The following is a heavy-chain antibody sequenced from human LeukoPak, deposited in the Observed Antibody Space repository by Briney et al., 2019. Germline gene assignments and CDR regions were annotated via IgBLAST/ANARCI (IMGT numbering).Heavy chain of an antibody. V-gene: IGHV4-59*01. CDR1: GGSISSYY. CDR3: ARSPSRGIVVVPAAIVAFDI. Sequence: SETLSLTCTVSGGSISSYYWSWIWQPPGKGLEWIGYIYYSGSTNYNPSLKSRVTISVDTSKNQFSLKLSSVTAADTAVYYCARSPSRGIVVVPAAIVAFDIWGQGTMVTVSS. CDR2: IYYSGST. D-gene: IGHD2-2*02. J-gene: IGHJ3*02.